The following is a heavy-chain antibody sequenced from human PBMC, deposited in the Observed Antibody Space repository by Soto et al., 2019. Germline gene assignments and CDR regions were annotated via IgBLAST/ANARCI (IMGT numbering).Heavy chain of an antibody. Sequence: SSETLSLTCTVSGGSISSYYWSWIRQPAGKGLEWIGRIYTSGSTNYNPSLKSRVTMSVDTSKNQFSLKLSSVTAADTAVYYCARATRDSGDYGYFDYWGQGTLVTVSS. V-gene: IGHV4-4*07. J-gene: IGHJ4*02. CDR3: ARATRDSGDYGYFDY. D-gene: IGHD4-17*01. CDR2: IYTSGST. CDR1: GGSISSYY.